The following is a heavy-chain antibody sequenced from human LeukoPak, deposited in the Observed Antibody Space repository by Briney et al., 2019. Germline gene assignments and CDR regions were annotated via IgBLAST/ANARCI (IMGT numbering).Heavy chain of an antibody. CDR3: ATHRLYNWNYLFDY. V-gene: IGHV1-24*01. CDR2: FDPEDGET. CDR1: GYTLTELS. D-gene: IGHD1-7*01. Sequence: ASVKVSCKVSGYTLTELSMHWVRQAPGKGLEWMGGFDPEDGETIYAQKFQGRVTMTEDTSTDTAYMELSSLRSEDTAVYYCATHRLYNWNYLFDYWGQGTLVTVSS. J-gene: IGHJ4*02.